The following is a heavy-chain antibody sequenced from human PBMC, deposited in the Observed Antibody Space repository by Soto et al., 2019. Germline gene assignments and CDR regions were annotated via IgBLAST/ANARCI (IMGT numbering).Heavy chain of an antibody. J-gene: IGHJ3*02. D-gene: IGHD3-10*01. CDR1: GFTFSSYA. CDR3: ARDSSPSSHYYGSMDPLFAFDI. Sequence: LRLSCAASGFTFSSYAMSWVRQAPGKGLEWVSAISGSGGSTYYADSVKGRFTISRDNAKNSLYLQMNSLRAEDTAVYYCARDSSPSSHYYGSMDPLFAFDIWGQGTMVTVSS. V-gene: IGHV3-23*01. CDR2: ISGSGGST.